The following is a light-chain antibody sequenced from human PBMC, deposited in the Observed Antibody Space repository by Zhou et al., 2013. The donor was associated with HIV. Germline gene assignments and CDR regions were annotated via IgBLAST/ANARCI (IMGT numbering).Light chain of an antibody. CDR3: QQTHITPRT. CDR2: TAS. Sequence: DIQMTQSPSSLSASVGDRVTITCRASQSISTYLNWYQQKPGKAPKVLIYTASNLQSGVPSRFSGSGSGRDFTLTISSLQPEDFGTYYCQQTHITPRTFGPGTK. J-gene: IGKJ3*01. V-gene: IGKV1-39*01. CDR1: QSISTY.